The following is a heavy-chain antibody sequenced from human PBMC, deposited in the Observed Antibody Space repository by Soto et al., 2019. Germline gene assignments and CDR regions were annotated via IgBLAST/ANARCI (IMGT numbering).Heavy chain of an antibody. CDR2: ISTSKGNT. Sequence: ASVKVSCKTSGYTFTSFGIAWVRQAPGQGLEWMGWISTSKGNTNYAQKFQVRVTMTTYTPTSTAYMELRSLRSDDSALYYCATRYPVFDYWGQGTLVSVCS. CDR3: ATRYPVFDY. J-gene: IGHJ4*02. CDR1: GYTFTSFG. V-gene: IGHV1-18*01. D-gene: IGHD3-16*02.